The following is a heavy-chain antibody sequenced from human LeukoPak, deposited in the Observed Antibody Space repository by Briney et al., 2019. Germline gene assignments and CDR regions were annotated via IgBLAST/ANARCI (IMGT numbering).Heavy chain of an antibody. CDR1: GGSISSSSYY. V-gene: IGHV4-39*01. D-gene: IGHD3-9*01. CDR2: IYYSGST. Sequence: SETLSLTCTVSGGSISSSSYYWGWIRQPPGKGLEWIGSIYYSGSTYYNPSLKSRVTISVDTSKNQFSLKLSSVTAADTAVYYCARVDILTRYPIDYGGQGTLVTVSS. J-gene: IGHJ4*02. CDR3: ARVDILTRYPIDY.